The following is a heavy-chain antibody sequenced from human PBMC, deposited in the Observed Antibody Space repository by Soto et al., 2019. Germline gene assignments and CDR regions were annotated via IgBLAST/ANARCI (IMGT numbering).Heavy chain of an antibody. CDR2: IYYSGST. Sequence: PSETLSLTCTVSGGSISSYYWSWIRQPPGKGLEWIGYIYYSGSTNYNPSLKSRVTISVDTSKNQFSLKLSSVTASDTAVYYCARDQVSPGRVEYYYGMDVWGQGTTVTVSS. CDR3: ARDQVSPGRVEYYYGMDV. CDR1: GGSISSYY. J-gene: IGHJ6*02. V-gene: IGHV4-59*12. D-gene: IGHD1-20*01.